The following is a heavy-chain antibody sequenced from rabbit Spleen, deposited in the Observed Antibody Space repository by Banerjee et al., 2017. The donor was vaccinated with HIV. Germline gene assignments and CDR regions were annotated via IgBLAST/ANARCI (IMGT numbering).Heavy chain of an antibody. CDR2: IYGGSSGST. J-gene: IGHJ6*01. CDR3: ARDTSSSFSSYGMDL. CDR1: GFSFSSSYW. D-gene: IGHD1-1*01. Sequence: QEQLEESGGDLVKPEGSLTLTCTASGFSFSSSYWISWVRQAPGKGLEWIACIYGGSSGSTYYASWAKGRFTISKTSSTTVTLQMTSLTVADTATYFCARDTSSSFSSYGMDLWGPGTLVTVS. V-gene: IGHV1S45*01.